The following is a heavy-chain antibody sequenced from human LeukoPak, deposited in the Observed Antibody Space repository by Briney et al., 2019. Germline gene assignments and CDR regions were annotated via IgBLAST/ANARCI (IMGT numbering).Heavy chain of an antibody. CDR3: AKGAEIDL. Sequence: GGSLRLSCATSGLTFTNYAMNWVRQAPGKGLEWVSAVTGPGDTTYYADSVKGRFFMSREDSKTTVYLQMNSLRAEDTAIYYCAKGAEIDLWGQGTLVTVSS. CDR1: GLTFTNYA. CDR2: VTGPGDTT. V-gene: IGHV3-23*01. J-gene: IGHJ5*02. D-gene: IGHD3-16*01.